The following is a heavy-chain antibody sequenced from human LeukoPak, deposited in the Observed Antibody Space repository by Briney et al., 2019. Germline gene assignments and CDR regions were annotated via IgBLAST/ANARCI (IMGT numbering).Heavy chain of an antibody. V-gene: IGHV1-69*04. J-gene: IGHJ4*02. CDR1: GGTISSYA. CDR3: TRDSGDSSGYFDY. Sequence: ASVKVSCKASGGTISSYAISWVRQAPGQGLEWMGRIIPILGIPKYAQKFQGRVTITAVKSTSTAYLELSSLRSEDTAVYYCTRDSGDSSGYFDYWGQGTLVTVSS. CDR2: IIPILGIP. D-gene: IGHD3-22*01.